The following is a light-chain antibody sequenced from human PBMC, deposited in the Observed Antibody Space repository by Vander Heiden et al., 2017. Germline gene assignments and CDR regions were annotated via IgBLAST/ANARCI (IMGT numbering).Light chain of an antibody. CDR2: AAS. J-gene: IGKJ1*01. V-gene: IGKV1-39*01. CDR1: QSISNY. Sequence: DIQMTQSPSSLSASVGARVTITCRASQSISNYLNWYQQKPGKAPKLLIYAASSLQSGVPSRFSGSGSGTDFTLSINTLQPEDFATYYCQQSSSIPRTFGQGTKVEVK. CDR3: QQSSSIPRT.